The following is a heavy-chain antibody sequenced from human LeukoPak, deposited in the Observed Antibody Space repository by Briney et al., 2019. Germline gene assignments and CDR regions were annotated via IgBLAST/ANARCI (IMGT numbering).Heavy chain of an antibody. CDR2: ISHIGTT. J-gene: IGHJ1*01. CDR3: ARGGYYGYWSGYPRGEYYQS. Sequence: SETPPCPCVVSGATLSGYHFSWVRQAPGKGLEWIGEISHIGTTDYNPSLESRVTLSVDTSSNQVSLNLRFLTAADTAIYYCARGGYYGYWSGYPRGEYYQSWVQVTLDSVSS. V-gene: IGHV4-34*01. CDR1: GATLSGYH. D-gene: IGHD3-3*01.